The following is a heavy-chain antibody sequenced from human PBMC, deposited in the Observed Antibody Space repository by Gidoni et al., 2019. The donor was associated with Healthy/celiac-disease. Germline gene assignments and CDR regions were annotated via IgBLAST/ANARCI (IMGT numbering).Heavy chain of an antibody. J-gene: IGHJ3*02. CDR2: IIPIFGTA. V-gene: IGHV1-69*01. CDR1: GGTFSSYA. CDR3: ARDSKGPIVVVPAAIVAFDI. Sequence: QVQLVQSGAEVKKPGSSVKVSCKASGGTFSSYAISWVRQAPGQGLEWMGGIIPIFGTANYAQKFQGRVTITADESTSTAYMELSSLRSEDTAVYYCARDSKGPIVVVPAAIVAFDIWGQGTMVTVSS. D-gene: IGHD2-2*01.